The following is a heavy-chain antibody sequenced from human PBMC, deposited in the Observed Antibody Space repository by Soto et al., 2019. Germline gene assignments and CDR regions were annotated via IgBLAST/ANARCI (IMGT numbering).Heavy chain of an antibody. Sequence: PSETLSLTCAVYGGSFSGYYWTWIRQPPGTGLERIGEINHSGSTYYNPSLKSRVTMSVDTSKNQFSLKLSSVTAADTAVYYCARLHGYCISTSCYGYYGMVVWGQGTTVTVSS. J-gene: IGHJ6*02. CDR1: GGSFSGYY. D-gene: IGHD2-2*01. CDR2: INHSGST. CDR3: ARLHGYCISTSCYGYYGMVV. V-gene: IGHV4-34*01.